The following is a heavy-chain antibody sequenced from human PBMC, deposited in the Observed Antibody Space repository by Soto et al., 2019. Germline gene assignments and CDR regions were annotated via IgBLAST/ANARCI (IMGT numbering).Heavy chain of an antibody. J-gene: IGHJ6*02. CDR2: IYPGDSDT. D-gene: IGHD3-3*01. Sequence: PGESLKISCKGSGYSFTSYWIGWVRQMPGKGREWMGIIYPGDSDTRYSPSFQGQVTISADKSISTAYLQWSSLKASDTAMYYCAGHGWSGYYKNLYYYGMDVWGQGTTVTVSS. V-gene: IGHV5-51*01. CDR1: GYSFTSYW. CDR3: AGHGWSGYYKNLYYYGMDV.